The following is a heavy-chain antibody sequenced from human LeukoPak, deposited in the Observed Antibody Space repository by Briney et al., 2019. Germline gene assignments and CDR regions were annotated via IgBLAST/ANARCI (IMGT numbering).Heavy chain of an antibody. D-gene: IGHD5-24*01. CDR1: GGSFSGYY. CDR2: INHSGST. CDR3: ARDGYNSNWFDP. V-gene: IGHV4-34*01. J-gene: IGHJ5*02. Sequence: PSETLSLTCAVYGGSFSGYYWSWIRQPPGKGLEWIGEINHSGSTNYNPSLKSRVTISVDTSKNQFSLKLSSVTAADTAVYYCARDGYNSNWFDPWGQGTLVTVSS.